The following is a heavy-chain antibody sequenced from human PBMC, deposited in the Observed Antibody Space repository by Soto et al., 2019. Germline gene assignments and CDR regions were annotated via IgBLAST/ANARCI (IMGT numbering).Heavy chain of an antibody. CDR2: ISAYNGNT. CDR3: ARGVFYDFWSGYYTPFSSYMDV. V-gene: IGHV1-18*01. D-gene: IGHD3-3*01. Sequence: ASVKVSCKASGYTFTSYGISWVRQAPGQGLEWMGWISAYNGNTNYAQKLQGRVTMTTDTSTSTAYMELRSLRSDDTAVYYCARGVFYDFWSGYYTPFSSYMDVWGKGTTVTVSS. J-gene: IGHJ6*03. CDR1: GYTFTSYG.